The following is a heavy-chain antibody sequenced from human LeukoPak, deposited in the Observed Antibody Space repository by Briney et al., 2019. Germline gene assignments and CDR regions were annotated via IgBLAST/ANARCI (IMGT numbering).Heavy chain of an antibody. CDR2: ISYDGSNK. CDR1: GFTFSSYG. V-gene: IGHV3-30*18. J-gene: IGHJ4*02. Sequence: GRSLRLSCAASGFTFSSYGMHWVRQAPGKGLEWVAVISYDGSNKYYADSVKGRFTISRDNSKNTLYLQMNSLRAEDTAVYYCAKFDSGSYDDYWGQGTLVTVSS. D-gene: IGHD1-26*01. CDR3: AKFDSGSYDDY.